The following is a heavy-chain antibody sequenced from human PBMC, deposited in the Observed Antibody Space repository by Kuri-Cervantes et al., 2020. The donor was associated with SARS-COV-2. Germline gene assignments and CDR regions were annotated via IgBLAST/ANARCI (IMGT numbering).Heavy chain of an antibody. Sequence: GESLKISCAASGFTLSSYAMHWVRQAPGKGLEWVAVISYDGSNKYYADSVKGRFTISRDNSKNTLYLQMNSLRAEDTAVYYCARARAAAGTFIEYFQHWGQGTLVTVSS. J-gene: IGHJ1*01. D-gene: IGHD6-13*01. CDR3: ARARAAAGTFIEYFQH. V-gene: IGHV3-30-3*01. CDR2: ISYDGSNK. CDR1: GFTLSSYA.